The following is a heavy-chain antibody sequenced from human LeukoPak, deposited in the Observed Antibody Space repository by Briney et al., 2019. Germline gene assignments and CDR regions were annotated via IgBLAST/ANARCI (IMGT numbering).Heavy chain of an antibody. J-gene: IGHJ6*02. V-gene: IGHV3-53*01. Sequence: GGSLRLSCAASGFTVSSNYMSWVRQAPGKGLEWVSVIYSGGSTYYADSVKGRFTISRDNSKNTLYLQMNSLRAEDTAVYYCARDVNGGGEENGMDVWGQGTTVTVSS. D-gene: IGHD2-21*01. CDR2: IYSGGST. CDR3: ARDVNGGGEENGMDV. CDR1: GFTVSSNY.